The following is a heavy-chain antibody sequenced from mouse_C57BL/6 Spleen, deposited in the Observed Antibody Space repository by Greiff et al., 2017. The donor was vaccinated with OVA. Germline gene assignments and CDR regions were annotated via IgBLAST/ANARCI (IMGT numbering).Heavy chain of an antibody. J-gene: IGHJ1*03. CDR1: GYSITSGYY. Sequence: EESGPGLVKPSQSLSLTCSVTGYSITSGYYWNWIRQFPGNKLEWMGYISYDGSNNYNPSLKNRISITRDTSKNQFFLKLNSVTTEDTATYYCARDRGITTGDWYFDVWGTGTTVTVSS. D-gene: IGHD1-1*01. V-gene: IGHV3-6*01. CDR2: ISYDGSN. CDR3: ARDRGITTGDWYFDV.